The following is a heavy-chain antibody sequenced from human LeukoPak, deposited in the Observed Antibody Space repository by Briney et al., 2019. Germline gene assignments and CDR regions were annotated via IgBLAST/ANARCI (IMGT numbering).Heavy chain of an antibody. D-gene: IGHD5/OR15-5a*01. CDR2: ISSSSDYI. CDR3: ARSRSVSNYKGMDV. CDR1: GFTFSDYS. Sequence: GGSLRLSCPASGFTFSDYSMSWVRQAPGKGLEWVSSISSSSDYIYYADSVKGRFTISRDKARNSLYLQMNSLRAEDTAVYYCARSRSVSNYKGMDVWGQGTTVTVSS. J-gene: IGHJ6*02. V-gene: IGHV3-21*01.